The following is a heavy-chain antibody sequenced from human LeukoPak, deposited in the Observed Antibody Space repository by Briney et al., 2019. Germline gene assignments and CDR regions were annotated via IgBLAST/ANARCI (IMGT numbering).Heavy chain of an antibody. V-gene: IGHV4-39*07. CDR2: IYYSGST. CDR3: ARALRGYYMDV. J-gene: IGHJ6*03. D-gene: IGHD3-10*01. Sequence: SETLSLTCTVSGGSISSSSYYWGWIRQPPGKGLEWIGSIYYSGSTYYNPSLKSRVTISVDTSKNQFSLKLTSVTAADTAVYHCARALRGYYMDVWGKGTTATVSS. CDR1: GGSISSSSYY.